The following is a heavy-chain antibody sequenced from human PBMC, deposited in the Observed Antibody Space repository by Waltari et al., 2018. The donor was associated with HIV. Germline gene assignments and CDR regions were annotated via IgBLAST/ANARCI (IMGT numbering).Heavy chain of an antibody. CDR2: SNPIFEST. CDR1: GGTFSSYA. CDR3: ARGAGPNSGWSLGTFDI. V-gene: IGHV1-69*12. Sequence: QVQLVQSGADVKKPGSSVKVSCKASGGTFSSYAIHWVRQAPGQRLEWLGRSNPIFESTDYPQKFQDRVTITADESTNTAYMELSSLRSEDTAVYYCARGAGPNSGWSLGTFDIWGQGTKVTVSS. J-gene: IGHJ3*02. D-gene: IGHD6-19*01.